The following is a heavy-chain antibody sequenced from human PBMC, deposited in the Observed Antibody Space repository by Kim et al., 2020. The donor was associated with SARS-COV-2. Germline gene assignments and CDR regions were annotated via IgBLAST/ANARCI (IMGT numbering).Heavy chain of an antibody. CDR3: VAEIGGRSFDH. Sequence: GGSLRLSCEASGFTFSSHALHWVRQPPGKGLEWVALISHDGGHILYPDSVKGRFIIARDNTKSTLYLQMNSLRPEDTAVYYCVAEIGGRSFDHWGQGSLVAVSS. D-gene: IGHD2-15*01. J-gene: IGHJ4*02. CDR2: ISHDGGHI. CDR1: GFTFSSHA. V-gene: IGHV3-30*04.